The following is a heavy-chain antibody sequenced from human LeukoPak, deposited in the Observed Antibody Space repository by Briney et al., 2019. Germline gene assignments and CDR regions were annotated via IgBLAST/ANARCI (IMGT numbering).Heavy chain of an antibody. D-gene: IGHD3-22*01. Sequence: SGTLSLTCAVSGGSISSSNWWSRVRQPPGKGLEWIGEIYHSGSTNYNPSLKSRVTISVDKSKNQFSLKLSSVTAADTAVYYCARLPTPYYDSKGDYWGQGTLVTVSS. V-gene: IGHV4-4*02. CDR1: GGSISSSNW. CDR3: ARLPTPYYDSKGDY. J-gene: IGHJ4*02. CDR2: IYHSGST.